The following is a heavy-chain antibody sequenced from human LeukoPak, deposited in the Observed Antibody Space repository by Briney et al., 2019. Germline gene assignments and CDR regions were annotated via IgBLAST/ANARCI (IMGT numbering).Heavy chain of an antibody. CDR3: ARDEESHIVVVPAALYYFDY. Sequence: GGSLRLSCAASGFTFSSYSMNWVRQAPGKGLEWVSSISSSSSYIYYADSVKGRFTISRDNAKNSLYLQMNSLRAEDTAVYYCARDEESHIVVVPAALYYFDYWGQGTLVTVSS. V-gene: IGHV3-21*01. CDR1: GFTFSSYS. D-gene: IGHD2-2*01. J-gene: IGHJ4*02. CDR2: ISSSSSYI.